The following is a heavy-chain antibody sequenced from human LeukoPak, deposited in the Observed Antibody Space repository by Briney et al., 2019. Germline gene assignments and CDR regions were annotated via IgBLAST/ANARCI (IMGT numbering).Heavy chain of an antibody. CDR2: INSDGSST. D-gene: IGHD5-24*01. V-gene: IGHV3-74*01. J-gene: IGHJ4*02. Sequence: PGGSLRLSCVASGFTFSSYWMHWVRQAPGKGLVWVARINSDGSSTTYADSVKGRFTISRDSAKNTLYLQMNSLRAEDTAVYYCARAKWLQPDQWGQGTLVTVSS. CDR3: ARAKWLQPDQ. CDR1: GFTFSSYW.